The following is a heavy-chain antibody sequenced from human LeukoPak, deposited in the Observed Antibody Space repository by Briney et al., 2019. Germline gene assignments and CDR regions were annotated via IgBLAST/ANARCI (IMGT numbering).Heavy chain of an antibody. CDR1: GFTFSSYFW. CDR2: IKSDVSSS. V-gene: IGHV3-74*01. CDR3: VRDLDLGGYSIFEY. D-gene: IGHD4-23*01. Sequence: PGGSLRLSCAASGFTFSSYFWMHWVRQGPGKGLVWVSRIKSDVSSSTYADSVKGRFTISRDNAKNSLYLQMNTLRAEDTAVYYCVRDLDLGGYSIFEYWGQGTLVTVSS. J-gene: IGHJ4*02.